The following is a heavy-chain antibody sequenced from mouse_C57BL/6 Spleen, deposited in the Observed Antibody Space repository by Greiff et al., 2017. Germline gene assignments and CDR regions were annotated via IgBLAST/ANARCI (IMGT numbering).Heavy chain of an antibody. CDR3: ERKGDGYDVYYAMDY. Sequence: QVQLQQSGAELARPGASVKLSCKASGYTFTSYGISWVKQRTGQGLEWIGEIYPRSGNTYYNEKFKGKATLTADKSSSTAYMELRSLTSEDSAVYFCERKGDGYDVYYAMDYWGQGTSVTVSS. D-gene: IGHD2-2*01. J-gene: IGHJ4*01. CDR2: IYPRSGNT. CDR1: GYTFTSYG. V-gene: IGHV1-81*01.